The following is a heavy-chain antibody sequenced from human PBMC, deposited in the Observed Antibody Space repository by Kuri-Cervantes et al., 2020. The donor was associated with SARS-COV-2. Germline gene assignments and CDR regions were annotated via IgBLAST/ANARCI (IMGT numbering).Heavy chain of an antibody. V-gene: IGHV3-33*01. CDR2: IWYDGSNK. J-gene: IGHJ6*02. D-gene: IGHD3-22*01. Sequence: GESLKISCAASGFTFSSYGMHWVRQAPGKGLEWVAVIWYDGSNKYYADSVKGRFTISRDNSKNTLYLQMNSLRAEDTAVYYCARETYYYDSSGRGVYYYGMDVWGQGTTVTVSS. CDR1: GFTFSSYG. CDR3: ARETYYYDSSGRGVYYYGMDV.